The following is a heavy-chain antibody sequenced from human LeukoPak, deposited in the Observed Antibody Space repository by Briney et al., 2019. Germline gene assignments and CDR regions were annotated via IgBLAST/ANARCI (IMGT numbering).Heavy chain of an antibody. D-gene: IGHD6-19*01. J-gene: IGHJ6*02. V-gene: IGHV3-48*03. CDR2: ISSSGSTI. Sequence: GGSLRLSCAASGFTFSSYEMNWVRQAPGKGLEWVSYISSSGSTIYYADSVKGRFTISRDNAENSLYLQMNSLRAEDTAVYYCARPYSSGDYYYYGMDVWGQGTTVTVSS. CDR3: ARPYSSGDYYYYGMDV. CDR1: GFTFSSYE.